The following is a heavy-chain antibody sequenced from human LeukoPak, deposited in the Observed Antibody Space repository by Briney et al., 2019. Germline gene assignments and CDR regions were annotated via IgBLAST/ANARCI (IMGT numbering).Heavy chain of an antibody. V-gene: IGHV5-51*01. CDR1: GYIFTSYW. J-gene: IGHJ4*02. CDR3: ARLGGSRWGIAAAGTGYLDY. Sequence: GESLKISCKGSGYIFTSYWIGWVRQMPGKGLDWMGIIYPGDSDTRYSPSFQGQVTISADKSISTAYLQWSSLKPSDTAMYYCARLGGSRWGIAAAGTGYLDYWGQGTLVTVSS. D-gene: IGHD6-13*01. CDR2: IYPGDSDT.